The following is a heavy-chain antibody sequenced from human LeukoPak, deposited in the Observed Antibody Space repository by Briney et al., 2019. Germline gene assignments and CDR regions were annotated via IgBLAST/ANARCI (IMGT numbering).Heavy chain of an antibody. CDR1: GYTFTSYY. CDR3: ARGEYMNYYDSSGYPL. CDR2: INPSGGST. D-gene: IGHD3-22*01. J-gene: IGHJ4*02. V-gene: IGHV1-46*01. Sequence: ASVKVSCKASGYTFTSYYMHWVRQAPGQGLEWMGIINPSGGSTSYAPKFQGRVTMTRDTSTSTVYMELSSLRSEDTAVYYCARGEYMNYYDSSGYPLWGQGTLVTVSS.